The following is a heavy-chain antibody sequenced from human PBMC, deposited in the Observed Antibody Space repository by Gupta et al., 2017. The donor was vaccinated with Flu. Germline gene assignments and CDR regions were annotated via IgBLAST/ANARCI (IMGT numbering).Heavy chain of an antibody. J-gene: IGHJ4*02. CDR2: TYFRSKWFI. CDR3: ARAIHGLCFEW. D-gene: IGHD4-17*01. V-gene: IGHV6-1*01. CDR1: AGALSSGSAG. Sequence: QVPLQQSGPGLVKPSQTLPHPCVASAGALSSGSAGWGGIRQSPSRGLEWLGSTYFRSKWFIDYAPTMKGRMFIMQDTSKNAVSLLLNAVTPDDTDVYYCARAIHGLCFEWWGPGSTVIVSP.